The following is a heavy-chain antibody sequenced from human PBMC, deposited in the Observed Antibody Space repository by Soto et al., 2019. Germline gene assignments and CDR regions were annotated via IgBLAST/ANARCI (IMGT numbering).Heavy chain of an antibody. J-gene: IGHJ6*02. V-gene: IGHV3-23*01. CDR1: RLTFSSYA. CDR2: ISSSGTST. CDR3: AKGRTIFGVVISCSFYYGLDV. Sequence: GGSLRLSCAASRLTFSSYAMSWVRQAPGKGLEWVSAISSSGTSTYSADSVKGRFTITRDNSKNTLYLQMNSLRADDTAVYYCAKGRTIFGVVISCSFYYGLDVWGRGTTVTVSS. D-gene: IGHD3-3*01.